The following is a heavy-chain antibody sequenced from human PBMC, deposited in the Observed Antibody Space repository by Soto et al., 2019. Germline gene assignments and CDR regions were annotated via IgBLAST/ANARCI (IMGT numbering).Heavy chain of an antibody. CDR2: IIPIFGTA. Sequence: SVKVSCKASGYTFTRYGITWVRQAPGQGLEWMGGIIPIFGTANYAQKFQGRVTITADESTSTAYMELSSLRSEDTAVYYCARGDCCSGTDYDTNEMYVCGQRSTVPVS. CDR3: ARGDCCSGTDYDTNEMYV. CDR1: GYTFTRYG. J-gene: IGHJ6*02. V-gene: IGHV1-69*13. D-gene: IGHD1-1*01.